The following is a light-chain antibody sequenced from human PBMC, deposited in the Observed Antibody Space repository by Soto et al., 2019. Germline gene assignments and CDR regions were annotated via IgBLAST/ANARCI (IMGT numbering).Light chain of an antibody. J-gene: IGLJ1*01. CDR1: RSDIGSYNY. Sequence: QSVLTQPASVSGSPGQWITISCSGTRSDIGSYNYVAWYQQFPGKTPKILIYGVSNRPSGVSSRFSGSKSGNTASLTISGLQAEDEADYYCISYTGSSTSYVFGSGTKVTVL. V-gene: IGLV2-14*01. CDR2: GVS. CDR3: ISYTGSSTSYV.